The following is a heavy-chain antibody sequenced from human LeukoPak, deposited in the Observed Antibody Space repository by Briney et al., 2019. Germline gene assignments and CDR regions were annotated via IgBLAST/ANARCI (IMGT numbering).Heavy chain of an antibody. J-gene: IGHJ5*02. CDR2: INSNGGGT. CDR3: ARDESGGAGFDP. CDR1: GYTFTGYY. V-gene: IGHV1-2*02. Sequence: ASVKVSCKASGYTFTGYYMHWVRQAPGQGLEWMGWINSNGGGTNYAQKFQGRVTMTRDTSISTAYMELSRLRSDDTAVYYCARDESGGAGFDPWGQGTLVTVSS. D-gene: IGHD1-26*01.